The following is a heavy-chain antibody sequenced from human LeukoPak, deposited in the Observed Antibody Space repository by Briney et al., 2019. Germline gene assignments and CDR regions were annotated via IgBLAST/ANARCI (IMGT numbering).Heavy chain of an antibody. Sequence: SETLSLTCTASGNSISSGYYWGWIRQPPGKGLEWIGIIYHTGTTYYNSSLKSRVTISVDTSKNQFSLKLNFVTAADTAVYYCARKGRGPYGSVNGYFDYWGQGTLVTVSS. CDR3: ARKGRGPYGSVNGYFDY. V-gene: IGHV4-38-2*02. CDR2: IYHTGTT. D-gene: IGHD3-10*01. CDR1: GNSISSGYY. J-gene: IGHJ4*02.